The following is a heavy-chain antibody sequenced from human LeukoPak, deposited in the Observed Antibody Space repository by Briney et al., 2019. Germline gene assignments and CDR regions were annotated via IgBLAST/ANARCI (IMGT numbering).Heavy chain of an antibody. Sequence: GGSLRLSCAASGFTFSDYYMSWIRQAPGKGLEWVSYISSSGGTIYYADSVKGRFTISRDNAKNSLYLQMKSLRAEDTAVYYCARDSSAAQYQLLMYNWFDPWGQGTVVSVSS. V-gene: IGHV3-11*01. J-gene: IGHJ5*02. CDR1: GFTFSDYY. CDR3: ARDSSAAQYQLLMYNWFDP. D-gene: IGHD2-2*01. CDR2: ISSSGGTI.